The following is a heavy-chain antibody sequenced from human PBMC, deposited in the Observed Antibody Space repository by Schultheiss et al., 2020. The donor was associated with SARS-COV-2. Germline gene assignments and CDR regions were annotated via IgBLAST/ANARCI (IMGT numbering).Heavy chain of an antibody. CDR2: INHSGST. CDR3: ARVTDTAMVRQDYYGMDV. J-gene: IGHJ6*02. D-gene: IGHD5-18*01. CDR1: GGSFSGYY. Sequence: SETLSLTCAVYGGSFSGYYWSWIRQPPGKGLEWIGEINHSGSTNYNPSLKSRVTISVDTSKNQFSLKLSSVTAADTAVYYCARVTDTAMVRQDYYGMDVWGQGTTVTVSS. V-gene: IGHV4-34*01.